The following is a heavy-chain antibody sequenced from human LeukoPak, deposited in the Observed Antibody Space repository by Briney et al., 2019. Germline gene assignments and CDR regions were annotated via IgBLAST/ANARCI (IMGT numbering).Heavy chain of an antibody. CDR2: ISDSGFSA. CDR1: GFTLSSYS. CDR3: AKAGYSNSGPFDY. J-gene: IGHJ4*02. Sequence: PGGSLRLSCAASGFTLSSYSMAWVRQAPGKGLEWVSNISDSGFSASSADSVKGRFIISRDNSKNTLYLQMNGLRAEDTAVYYCAKAGYSNSGPFDYWGQGTLVSVSS. D-gene: IGHD6-13*01. V-gene: IGHV3-23*01.